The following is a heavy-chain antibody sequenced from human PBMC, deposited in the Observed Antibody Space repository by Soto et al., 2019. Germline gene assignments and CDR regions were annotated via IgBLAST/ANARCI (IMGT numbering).Heavy chain of an antibody. CDR1: ELRVSRDY. Sequence: AAELRVSRDYRNWGRQNPGKGLEWLASIYSGENTYYADSVRGRLTISSDKSKNTLYYQLSSLRIEDTAVYYCTRDGRGLGRLSGFENWAQGVLVT. V-gene: IGHV3-53*01. D-gene: IGHD1-1*01. CDR3: TRDGRGLGRLSGFEN. CDR2: IYSGENT. J-gene: IGHJ4*02.